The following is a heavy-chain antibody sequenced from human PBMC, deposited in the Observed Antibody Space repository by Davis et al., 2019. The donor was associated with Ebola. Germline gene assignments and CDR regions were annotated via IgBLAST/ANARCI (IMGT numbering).Heavy chain of an antibody. CDR3: ARDPTSDDILTGYSGGWFDP. V-gene: IGHV1-18*01. CDR1: GYTFTSYG. D-gene: IGHD3-9*01. J-gene: IGHJ5*02. CDR2: ISAYNGNT. Sequence: ASVKVSCKASGYTFTSYGISWVRQAPGQGLEWMGWISAYNGNTNYAQKLQGRVTMTTDTSTSTAYMELRSLRSDDTAVYYCARDPTSDDILTGYSGGWFDPWGQGTLVTVSS.